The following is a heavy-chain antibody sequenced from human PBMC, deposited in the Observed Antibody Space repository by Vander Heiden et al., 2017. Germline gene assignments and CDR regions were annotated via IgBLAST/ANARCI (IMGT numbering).Heavy chain of an antibody. D-gene: IGHD2-8*01. J-gene: IGHJ6*02. V-gene: IGHV6-1*01. Sequence: QVQLQLSGPGRVNPWLTPSPTCAIPGDGISSNSVAWNWIRHSPSRGLEWLGRTCYRSKWYYEYAASVKSRINMNPDTSKTQFSLHLNSVIPEDTAVYYCARQNGAMDVWGQGTTVTVSS. CDR3: ARQNGAMDV. CDR2: TCYRSKWYY. CDR1: GDGISSNSVA.